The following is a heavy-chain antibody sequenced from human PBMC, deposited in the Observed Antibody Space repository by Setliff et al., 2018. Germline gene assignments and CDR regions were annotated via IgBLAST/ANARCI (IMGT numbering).Heavy chain of an antibody. J-gene: IGHJ3*01. CDR1: GDSLSNGFY. CDR2: IHHSGNT. Sequence: ETLSLTCTVSGDSLSNGFYWGWIRQTPGKGLHWIGNIHHSGNTKINPSLRSRITLSVDASKNQFSLKLNSVTAADTAVYFCARDGLRAGDAFDFWGQGTMVTV. CDR3: ARDGLRAGDAFDF. V-gene: IGHV4-38-2*02.